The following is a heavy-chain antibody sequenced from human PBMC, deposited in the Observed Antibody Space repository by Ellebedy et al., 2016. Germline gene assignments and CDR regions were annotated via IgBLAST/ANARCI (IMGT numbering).Heavy chain of an antibody. CDR1: GFTFTSSA. CDR3: AALGPRITGTPYFDY. J-gene: IGHJ4*02. Sequence: SVKVSCXASGFTFTSSAVQWVRQARGQRLEWIGWIVVGSGNTNYAQKFQERVTITRDMSTSTAYMELSSLRSEDTAVYYCAALGPRITGTPYFDYWGQGTLVTVSS. D-gene: IGHD1-20*01. CDR2: IVVGSGNT. V-gene: IGHV1-58*01.